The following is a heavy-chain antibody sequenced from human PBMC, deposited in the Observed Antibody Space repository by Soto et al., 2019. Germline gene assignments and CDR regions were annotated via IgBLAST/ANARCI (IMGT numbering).Heavy chain of an antibody. CDR2: IIPLFDAT. CDR3: ARDRSSSWYNGTFYFDS. Sequence: QVQLVQSGAEGRKPGSSVKVSCKASGGTFTTYDISWVRQAPGQGLEWMGGIIPLFDATKYAQKFQGRVTITADKSTGTAYMELSSLRSADTAMYYCARDRSSSWYNGTFYFDSWGQGTLVTVSP. D-gene: IGHD6-19*01. J-gene: IGHJ4*02. V-gene: IGHV1-69*06. CDR1: GGTFTTYD.